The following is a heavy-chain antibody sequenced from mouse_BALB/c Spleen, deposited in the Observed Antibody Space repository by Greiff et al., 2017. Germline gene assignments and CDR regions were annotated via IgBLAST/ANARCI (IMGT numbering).Heavy chain of an antibody. CDR3: ARSTTVKDAMDY. D-gene: IGHD1-1*01. Sequence: VQLQQSGAELVRPGTSVKVSCKASGYAFTNYLIEWVKQRPGQGLEWIGVINPGSGGTNYNEKFKGKATLTADKSSSTAYMQLSSLTSDDSAVYFCARSTTVKDAMDYWGQGTSVTVSS. V-gene: IGHV1-54*01. J-gene: IGHJ4*01. CDR1: GYAFTNYL. CDR2: INPGSGGT.